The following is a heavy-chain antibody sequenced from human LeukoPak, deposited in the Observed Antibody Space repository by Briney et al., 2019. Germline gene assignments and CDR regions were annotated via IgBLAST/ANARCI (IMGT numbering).Heavy chain of an antibody. J-gene: IGHJ6*02. V-gene: IGHV3-7*04. CDR2: TKRDGSEK. Sequence: GGSLRLSCAASGFTFSNYWMSWVRQAPGKGLEWVANTKRDGSEKYYVDSVKGRFTISRDNAKNSLYLQMNSLRAEDTAVYYCARDRYSSGGLDVWGQGTTVTVSS. CDR1: GFTFSNYW. CDR3: ARDRYSSGGLDV. D-gene: IGHD3-22*01.